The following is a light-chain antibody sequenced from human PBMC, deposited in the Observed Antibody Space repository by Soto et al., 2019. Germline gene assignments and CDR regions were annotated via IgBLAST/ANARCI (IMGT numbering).Light chain of an antibody. J-gene: IGKJ4*01. V-gene: IGKV3-11*01. CDR2: EAF. CDR3: QQRSYWLS. CDR1: QSVSNY. Sequence: EIVLTQSPATLSLSPGERATLSCRASQSVSNYLAWYQQKPGQAPRLLIYEAFNRASGIPARFSGSGSGTDFTLTISSLEPEDFAVYYCQQRSYWLSFGGGTKVEIK.